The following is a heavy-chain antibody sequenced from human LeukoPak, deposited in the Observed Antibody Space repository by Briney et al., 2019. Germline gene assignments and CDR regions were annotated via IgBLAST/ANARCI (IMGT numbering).Heavy chain of an antibody. CDR1: GYTFTSYY. J-gene: IGHJ4*02. CDR2: INPSGGST. Sequence: ASVKVSCKASGYTFTSYYTHWVRQAPGQGLEWMGIINPSGGSTSYAQKFQGRVTMTRDMSTSTVYMELSSLRSEDTAVYYCARQTGSGLFILPGGQGTLVTVSS. V-gene: IGHV1-46*01. D-gene: IGHD3/OR15-3a*01. CDR3: ARQTGSGLFILP.